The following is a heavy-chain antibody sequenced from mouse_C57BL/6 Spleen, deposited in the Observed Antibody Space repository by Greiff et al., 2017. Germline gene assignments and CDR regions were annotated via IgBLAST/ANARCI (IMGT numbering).Heavy chain of an antibody. Sequence: EVHLVESGGGLVKPGGSLKLSCAASGFTFSSYAMSWVRQTPEKRLEWVATISDGGSYTYYPDNVKGRFTISRDNAKNNLYLQMSHLKSEDTAMYYCARAWDGCYVDYWGQGTSVTVSS. CDR2: ISDGGSYT. CDR3: ARAWDGCYVDY. J-gene: IGHJ4*01. V-gene: IGHV5-4*01. CDR1: GFTFSSYA. D-gene: IGHD2-3*01.